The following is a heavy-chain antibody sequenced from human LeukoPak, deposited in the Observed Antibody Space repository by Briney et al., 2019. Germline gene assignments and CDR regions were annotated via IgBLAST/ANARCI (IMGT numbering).Heavy chain of an antibody. Sequence: GGSLRLSCAASGFTFSSYAMSWVRQAPGKGLEWVSAISGSGGSTYYADSVKGRFTISRDNSKNTLYLQMNSLRAEDTAVYYCARDELRLNAFDIWGQGTMVTVSS. D-gene: IGHD3-3*01. CDR3: ARDELRLNAFDI. CDR1: GFTFSSYA. V-gene: IGHV3-23*01. CDR2: ISGSGGST. J-gene: IGHJ3*02.